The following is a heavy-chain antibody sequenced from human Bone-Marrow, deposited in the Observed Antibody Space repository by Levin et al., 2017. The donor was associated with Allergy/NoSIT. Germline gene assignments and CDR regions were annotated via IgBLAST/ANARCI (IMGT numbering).Heavy chain of an antibody. CDR2: IYDTGST. J-gene: IGHJ1*01. CDR1: GGSISSGIFY. Sequence: TSETLSLTCTVSGGSISSGIFYWSWIRQHPGTGLEWIGYIYDTGSTFYNPSLNSRVTISIDKSKNQFSLKLTSVTAADTAVYFCATQDMMATATYFQHWGQGALVTVSS. CDR3: ATQDMMATATYFQH. D-gene: IGHD2-21*02. V-gene: IGHV4-31*03.